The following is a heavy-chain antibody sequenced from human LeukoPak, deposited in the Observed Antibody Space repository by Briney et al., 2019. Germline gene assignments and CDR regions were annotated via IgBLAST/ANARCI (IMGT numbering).Heavy chain of an antibody. CDR2: IYYSGST. CDR1: GGSISSYY. Sequence: SETLTLTCTVSGGSISSYYWSWIRQPPGKGLEWIGYIYYSGSTNYNPSLKSRVTISVDTSKNQFSLKLSSVTAADTAVYYCARQRGCSGGSCSYYFDYWDQGTLVTVSS. D-gene: IGHD2-15*01. CDR3: ARQRGCSGGSCSYYFDY. V-gene: IGHV4-59*08. J-gene: IGHJ4*02.